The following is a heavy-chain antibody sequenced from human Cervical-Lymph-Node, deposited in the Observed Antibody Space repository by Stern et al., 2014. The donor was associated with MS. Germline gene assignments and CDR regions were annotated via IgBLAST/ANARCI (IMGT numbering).Heavy chain of an antibody. Sequence: EVQLVQSGGGLVLPGGSLRLSCAVSGFMFSSNSMNWVRQAPGQGLARVSYISSGSGTISYADSVKGRFTISRANAKNSLYLQMNSLRAEDTAVYYCARGGTTWARMDVWGQGTTVTVSS. D-gene: IGHD3-16*01. V-gene: IGHV3-48*01. CDR1: GFMFSSNS. CDR3: ARGGTTWARMDV. CDR2: ISSGSGTI. J-gene: IGHJ6*02.